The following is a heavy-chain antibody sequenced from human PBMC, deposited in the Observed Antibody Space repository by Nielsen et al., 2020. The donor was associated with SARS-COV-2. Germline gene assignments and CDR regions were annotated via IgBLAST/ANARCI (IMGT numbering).Heavy chain of an antibody. CDR2: INHSGST. V-gene: IGHV4-34*01. J-gene: IGHJ6*03. CDR1: GGSFSGYY. CDR3: ASRGYSYGRLNYYYYYYMDV. Sequence: SDTLSLTCAVYGGSFSGYYWSWIRQPPGKGLEWIGEINHSGSTNYNPSLKSRVTISVDTSKNQFSLKLSSVTAADTAVYYCASRGYSYGRLNYYYYYYMDVWGKGTTVTVSS. D-gene: IGHD5-18*01.